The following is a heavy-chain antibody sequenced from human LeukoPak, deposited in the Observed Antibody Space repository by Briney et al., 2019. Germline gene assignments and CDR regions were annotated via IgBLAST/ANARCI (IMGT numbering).Heavy chain of an antibody. CDR1: GFTFSSYA. D-gene: IGHD3-3*01. J-gene: IGHJ4*02. Sequence: GGSLRLSCAASGFTFSSYAMSWVRQAPGKGLEWVGRIKGKTAAGAPDYVASVKGRFTISRDDSKNTLFLQMSSLKTEDTAVYYCITGDYDFWSGFYSPNLYFDYWGQGTLVTVSS. V-gene: IGHV3-15*01. CDR3: ITGDYDFWSGFYSPNLYFDY. CDR2: IKGKTAAGAP.